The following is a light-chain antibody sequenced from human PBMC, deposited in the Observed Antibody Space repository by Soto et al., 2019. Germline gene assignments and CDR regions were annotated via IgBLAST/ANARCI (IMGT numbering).Light chain of an antibody. CDR2: DAS. CDR3: QQRSNWPHSIT. J-gene: IGKJ5*01. V-gene: IGKV3-11*01. CDR1: QSISGY. Sequence: ESVSTQSPATLSVSPGERATLSCRGSQSISGYLAWYQQKPGQAPRLLIYDASNRATGIPARFSGSGSETDFTLTISSLEPEDFAVYYCQQRSNWPHSITFGQGTRLEIK.